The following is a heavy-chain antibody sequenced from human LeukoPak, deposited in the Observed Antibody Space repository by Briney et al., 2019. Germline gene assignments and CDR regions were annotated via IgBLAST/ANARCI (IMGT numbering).Heavy chain of an antibody. CDR2: IYWNDDK. CDR3: AHRNYDYVWGSYRYFDY. V-gene: IGHV2-5*01. Sequence: TLSLTCTVSGGSISSYYWIWIRQPPGKALEWLALIYWNDDKRYSPSLKSRLTITKDTSKNQVVLTMTNMDPVDTATYYCAHRNYDYVWGSYRYFDYWGQGTLVTVSS. J-gene: IGHJ4*02. D-gene: IGHD3-16*02. CDR1: GGSISSYYW.